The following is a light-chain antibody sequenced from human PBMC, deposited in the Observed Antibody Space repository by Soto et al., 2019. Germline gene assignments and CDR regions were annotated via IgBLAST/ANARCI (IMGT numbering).Light chain of an antibody. CDR1: QSVSSN. V-gene: IGKV3-15*01. Sequence: EILMTQSPGTLSVSPGERATLSCRASQSVSSNLAWYQQKPGQAPRLLIYGASTKATGIPARFSCSGSGTEFTLPISSLQSEDFAVYYCQQYNNWPPLTFGGGTKVEIK. CDR2: GAS. J-gene: IGKJ4*01. CDR3: QQYNNWPPLT.